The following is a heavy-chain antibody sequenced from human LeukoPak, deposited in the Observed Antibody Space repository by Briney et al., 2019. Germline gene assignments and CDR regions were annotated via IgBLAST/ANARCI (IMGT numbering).Heavy chain of an antibody. V-gene: IGHV3-7*03. CDR2: IKQDGSET. D-gene: IGHD3-10*01. CDR3: ARVYSHTITMVRGVIGG. CDR1: GFTFSSYW. Sequence: PGGSLRLSCAASGFTFSSYWMSWVRQAPGRGLEWVANIKQDGSETYYVDSVKGRFIISRDNAKNSLYLQMNSLRAEDTAVYYCARVYSHTITMVRGVIGGWGQGTVVTVSS. J-gene: IGHJ4*02.